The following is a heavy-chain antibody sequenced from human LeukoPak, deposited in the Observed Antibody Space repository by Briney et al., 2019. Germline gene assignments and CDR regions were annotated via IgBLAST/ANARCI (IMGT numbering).Heavy chain of an antibody. J-gene: IGHJ3*02. V-gene: IGHV3-15*01. D-gene: IGHD6-19*01. CDR2: IKSKTDGGTT. CDR3: TTDLQWLGNDAFDI. CDR1: GFTFSNAW. Sequence: AGGSLRLSCAASGFTFSNAWMSWVRQAPGKGLEWVGRIKSKTDGGTTDYAAPVKGRFTISRDDSKNTLYLQMNSLKTEDTAVYYCTTDLQWLGNDAFDIWGQGTMVTVSS.